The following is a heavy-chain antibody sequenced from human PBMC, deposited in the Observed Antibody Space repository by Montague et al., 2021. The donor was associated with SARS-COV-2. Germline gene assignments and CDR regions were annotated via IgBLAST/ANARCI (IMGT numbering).Heavy chain of an antibody. CDR2: ISDRGGAA. V-gene: IGHV3-23*01. CDR1: GFTFSAYA. J-gene: IGHJ3*02. Sequence: SLRLSCAASGFTFSAYAMNWVRQSPGKGLEWVSAISDRGGAAYYADSVRGRFTNSRDNSNNTLYLQMNSLRTEDTAFYYCAKDYYFGAFDIWGQGTMVTVSS. D-gene: IGHD3-10*01. CDR3: AKDYYFGAFDI.